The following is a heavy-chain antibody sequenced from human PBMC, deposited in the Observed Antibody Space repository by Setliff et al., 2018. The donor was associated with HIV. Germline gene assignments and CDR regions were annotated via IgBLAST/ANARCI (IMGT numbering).Heavy chain of an antibody. CDR2: IAYSGTTMYT. Sequence: SETLSLTCTVSGGSFIGSSFQSTWIRQTPGKGLEWIADIAYSGTTMYTNYNPSLESRFIISEDTSRHQFSLKLTSVTADDTGIYYCARGPPFAYWGQGLLVTVSS. J-gene: IGHJ4*02. CDR3: ARGPPFAY. V-gene: IGHV4-39*07. CDR1: GGSFIGSSFQ.